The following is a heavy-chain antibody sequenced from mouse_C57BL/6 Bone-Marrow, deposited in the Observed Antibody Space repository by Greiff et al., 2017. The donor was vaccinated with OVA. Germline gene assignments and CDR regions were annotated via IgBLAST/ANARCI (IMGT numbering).Heavy chain of an antibody. CDR1: GYTFTSYG. CDR2: IYPRSGNT. J-gene: IGHJ2*01. D-gene: IGHD3-2*02. CDR3: ANSSGYVYFDY. Sequence: VQLQQSGAELARPGASVKLSCKASGYTFTSYGISWVKQRTGQGLEWIGEIYPRSGNTYYNEKFKGKATLTADKSSSTAYMELRSLTSEDSAVYVCANSSGYVYFDYWGQGTTLTVSA. V-gene: IGHV1-81*01.